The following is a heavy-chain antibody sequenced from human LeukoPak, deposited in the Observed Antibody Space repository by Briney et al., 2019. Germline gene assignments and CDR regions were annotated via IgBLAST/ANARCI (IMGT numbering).Heavy chain of an antibody. J-gene: IGHJ4*02. Sequence: GGSLRLSCAGSGFVLSDFYINWIRHSPGKGLEWLAYISPDGSYTTYGDSVKGRFVISRDNAKNSVSLQMNSLRVEDTAVYLCASDQVSGVFDYWGQGARVTVS. D-gene: IGHD5/OR15-5a*01. CDR3: ASDQVSGVFDY. CDR2: ISPDGSYT. CDR1: GFVLSDFY. V-gene: IGHV3-11*05.